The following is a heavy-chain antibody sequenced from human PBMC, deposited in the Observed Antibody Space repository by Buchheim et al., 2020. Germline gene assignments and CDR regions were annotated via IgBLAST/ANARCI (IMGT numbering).Heavy chain of an antibody. CDR3: ARSDYDILTGYDYYCYGMDV. D-gene: IGHD3-9*01. CDR2: IIPILGIA. J-gene: IGHJ6*02. V-gene: IGHV1-69*02. Sequence: QVQLVQSGAEVKKPGSSVKVSCKASGGTFSSYTISWVRQAPGQGLEWMGRIIPILGIANYAQKFQGRVTITADKSTSTAYMELSSLRSEDTAVYYCARSDYDILTGYDYYCYGMDVWGQGTT. CDR1: GGTFSSYT.